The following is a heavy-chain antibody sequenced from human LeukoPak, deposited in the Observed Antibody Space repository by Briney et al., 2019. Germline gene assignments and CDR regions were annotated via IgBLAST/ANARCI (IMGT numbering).Heavy chain of an antibody. CDR2: IKEDGTET. D-gene: IGHD5-24*01. Sequence: GGSLRLSCAASGFTFSSYAMSWVRLAPGKGLEWVANIKEDGTETYYVDSVKGRFTISRDNAKNSLYLQVNSLRVEDTAVYYCAKEGRSLQTYWGQGTLVTVSS. CDR1: GFTFSSYA. CDR3: AKEGRSLQTY. V-gene: IGHV3-7*03. J-gene: IGHJ4*02.